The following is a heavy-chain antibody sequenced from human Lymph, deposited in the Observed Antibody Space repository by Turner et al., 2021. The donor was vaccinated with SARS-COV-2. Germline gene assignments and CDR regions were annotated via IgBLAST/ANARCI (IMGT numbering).Heavy chain of an antibody. CDR1: VFTFSSYA. J-gene: IGHJ4*02. CDR2: ISYDGSNK. V-gene: IGHV3-30-3*01. Sequence: QVQLVESGGGVVQPGRFLRLPCAASVFTFSSYAMHWVRQAPGKGLEWVALISYDGSNKYYADSVKGRFTISRDNSKNTLYLQMNSLRAEDTAVYYCARDVGAALDYWGQGTLVTVSS. CDR3: ARDVGAALDY. D-gene: IGHD6-25*01.